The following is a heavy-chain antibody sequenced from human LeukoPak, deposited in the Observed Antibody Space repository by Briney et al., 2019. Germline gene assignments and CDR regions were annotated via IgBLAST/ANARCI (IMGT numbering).Heavy chain of an antibody. CDR1: GYSFTSYW. Sequence: GESLKISCKGPGYSFTSYWIGWVRQMPGKGLEWMGIIYPGDSDTRYSPSFQGQVTISADKSISTAYLQWSSLKASDTAMYYCARRLPRGYSGYDPYYFDYWGQGTLVTVSS. D-gene: IGHD5-12*01. V-gene: IGHV5-51*01. J-gene: IGHJ4*02. CDR2: IYPGDSDT. CDR3: ARRLPRGYSGYDPYYFDY.